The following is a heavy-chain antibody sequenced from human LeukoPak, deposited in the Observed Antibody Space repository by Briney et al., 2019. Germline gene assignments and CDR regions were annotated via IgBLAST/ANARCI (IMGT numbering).Heavy chain of an antibody. CDR2: INHSGST. CDR1: GGSFSGYY. D-gene: IGHD2-21*02. CDR3: ARYCGGDCYNFDY. Sequence: SETLSLTCAVYGGSFSGYYWSWIRQPPGKGLEWIGEINHSGSTNYNPSLKSRVTISVDTSKNQFSLKLSSVTAADTAVYYCARYCGGDCYNFDYWGQGTLVTVSS. V-gene: IGHV4-34*01. J-gene: IGHJ4*02.